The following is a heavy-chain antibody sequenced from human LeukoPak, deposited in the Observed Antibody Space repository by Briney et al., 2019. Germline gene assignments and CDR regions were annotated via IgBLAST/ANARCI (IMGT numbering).Heavy chain of an antibody. CDR1: GGSISSYY. CDR3: ARTPWGIAARQGYFDY. D-gene: IGHD6-6*01. CDR2: IYYSGST. Sequence: SETLSLTCTVSGGSISSYYWSWIRQPPGKGLEWIGYIYYSGSTNYNPSLKSRVTISVDTSKNQFSLKLSSVTAADTAVYYCARTPWGIAARQGYFDYWGQGTLVTVSS. J-gene: IGHJ4*02. V-gene: IGHV4-59*01.